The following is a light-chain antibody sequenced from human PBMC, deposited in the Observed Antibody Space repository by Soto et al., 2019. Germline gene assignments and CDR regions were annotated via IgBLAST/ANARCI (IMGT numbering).Light chain of an antibody. Sequence: EVLMTQSPYTLYVSPGERVTLSCRASQSVSDKLALYQQKPGQGPRLLVYRASTRTLGIPARFSGSESGTEFTLTISSLQSEDFAIYYCQQYNTWPITFGHGTRLEIK. CDR2: RAS. V-gene: IGKV3-15*01. J-gene: IGKJ5*01. CDR3: QQYNTWPIT. CDR1: QSVSDK.